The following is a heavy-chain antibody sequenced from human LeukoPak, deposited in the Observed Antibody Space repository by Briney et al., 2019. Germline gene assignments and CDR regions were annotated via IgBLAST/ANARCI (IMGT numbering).Heavy chain of an antibody. D-gene: IGHD3-22*01. Sequence: SGGSLRLSCAASGFTFSNYAMNWVRQAPGKGLEWVPLISGSTGSTYYADSVKGRFSISRDNAKNSLYLQMNSLRAEDTAVYYCKREAYYYDSSGYVHDAFDIWGQGTVVTVSS. CDR1: GFTFSNYA. V-gene: IGHV3-23*01. J-gene: IGHJ3*02. CDR2: ISGSTGST. CDR3: KREAYYYDSSGYVHDAFDI.